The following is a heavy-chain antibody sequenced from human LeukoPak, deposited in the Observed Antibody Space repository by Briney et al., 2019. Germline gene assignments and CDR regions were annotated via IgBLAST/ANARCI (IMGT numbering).Heavy chain of an antibody. J-gene: IGHJ4*02. Sequence: SETLSLTCTVSGGSISSGGYYWSWIRQPPGKGLEWIGYIYHSGSTYYNPSLKSRVTISVDTSKNQFSLKLSSVTAADTAVYYCARDNSVDTAMVPLWWGQGTLVTVSS. V-gene: IGHV4-30-2*01. CDR2: IYHSGST. CDR1: GGSISSGGYY. D-gene: IGHD5-18*01. CDR3: ARDNSVDTAMVPLW.